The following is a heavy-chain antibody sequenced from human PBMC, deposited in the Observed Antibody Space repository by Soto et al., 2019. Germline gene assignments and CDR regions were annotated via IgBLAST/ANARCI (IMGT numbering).Heavy chain of an antibody. J-gene: IGHJ4*02. D-gene: IGHD1-20*01. CDR3: ARERGVTGSFVY. V-gene: IGHV3-23*01. CDR1: GFTFISYA. CDR2: ISGSGGWT. Sequence: GGSLRLSCAASGFTFISYAMRWVRQAPGKGLEWVSTISGSGGWTYYADSVKGRFTIPRDNSKNTLYLQMNSLRAEDTAVYYCARERGVTGSFVYWGQGTLVTVSS.